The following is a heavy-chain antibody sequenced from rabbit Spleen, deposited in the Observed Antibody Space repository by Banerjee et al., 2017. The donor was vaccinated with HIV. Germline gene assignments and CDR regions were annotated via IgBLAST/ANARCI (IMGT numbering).Heavy chain of an antibody. D-gene: IGHD8-1*01. V-gene: IGHV1S7*01. J-gene: IGHJ4*01. CDR2: IDPVFGIT. Sequence: HLKESGGGLVQPGGSLKLSCKASGFTLSRYYMNWVRQAPGKGLEWIGYIDPVFGITYYANWVNGRFSISRENAQNTVFLQMTSLTAADTATYFCARDGAGGSYFALWGPGTLVTVS. CDR3: ARDGAGGSYFAL. CDR1: GFTLSRYY.